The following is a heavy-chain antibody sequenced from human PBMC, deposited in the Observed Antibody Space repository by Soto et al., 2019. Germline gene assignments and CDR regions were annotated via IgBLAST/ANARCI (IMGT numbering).Heavy chain of an antibody. Sequence: SETLFLTFTVSGASISSYYWSWIRQPPGKGLEWIGYMYFNESPKYNPSLKSRVTMSVDTSKNQFSLKLRSVTAADTPVYYCASLWNFFDFWRQGALVTVSA. J-gene: IGHJ4*02. CDR3: ASLWNFFDF. V-gene: IGHV4-59*01. CDR2: MYFNESP. CDR1: GASISSYY. D-gene: IGHD2-21*01.